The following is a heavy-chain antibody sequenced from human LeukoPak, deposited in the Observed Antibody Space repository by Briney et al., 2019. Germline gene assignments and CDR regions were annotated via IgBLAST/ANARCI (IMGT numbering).Heavy chain of an antibody. CDR1: AFTFNNYW. CDR2: ISSSSSTI. CDR3: ARGSCSSTSCYVDYYYMDV. J-gene: IGHJ6*03. D-gene: IGHD2-2*01. V-gene: IGHV3-48*01. Sequence: PGGSLRLSCVASAFTFNNYWMHWVRQAPGKGLEWVSYISSSSSTIYYADSVKGRFTISRDNAKNSLYLQMNSLRAEDTAIYYCARGSCSSTSCYVDYYYMDVWGKGTTVTVSS.